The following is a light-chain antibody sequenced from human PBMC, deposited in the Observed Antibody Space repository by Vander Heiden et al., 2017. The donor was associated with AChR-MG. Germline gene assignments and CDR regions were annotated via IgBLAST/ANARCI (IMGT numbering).Light chain of an antibody. CDR1: QSLLHSNGYNY. J-gene: IGKJ3*01. CDR2: LRS. Sequence: DIVMTQSPLSLPVTPGEPASISCRSSQSLLHSNGYNYLDRYLQKPVQSPQLLIYLRSNRSSRVRDRLSGSASGTDFTLKISRVVAEHVGVYYCRQALQTPGRFGPET. V-gene: IGKV2-28*01. CDR3: RQALQTPGR.